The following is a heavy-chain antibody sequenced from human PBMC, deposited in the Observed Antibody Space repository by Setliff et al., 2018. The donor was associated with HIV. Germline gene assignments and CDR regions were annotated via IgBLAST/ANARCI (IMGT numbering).Heavy chain of an antibody. CDR3: ARGRHIEATIPLDH. V-gene: IGHV4-34*01. J-gene: IGHJ4*02. D-gene: IGHD5-12*01. CDR2: INDRGNT. CDR1: GGSFSDYY. Sequence: SETLSLTCTVSGGSFSDYYWTWIRQHPNEGLEWIGEINDRGNTNYMPSLRSRVTISVDTYKNKFSLKLTSVTAADSAIYYCARGRHIEATIPLDHWGQVSLVTVSS.